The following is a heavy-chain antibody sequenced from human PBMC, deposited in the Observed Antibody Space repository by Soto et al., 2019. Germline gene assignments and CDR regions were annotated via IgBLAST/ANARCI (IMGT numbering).Heavy chain of an antibody. V-gene: IGHV3-23*01. Sequence: PGGSLRLSCAASGFTFSSYAMSWVRQAPGKGLEWVSAISYGGGTTYYADSVKGRFTISRDNSKNTLYLQMNSLKTEDTAVYYCTSLRYFDWYETNWGQGTLVTVSS. CDR3: TSLRYFDWYETN. J-gene: IGHJ4*02. CDR1: GFTFSSYA. CDR2: ISYGGGTT. D-gene: IGHD3-9*01.